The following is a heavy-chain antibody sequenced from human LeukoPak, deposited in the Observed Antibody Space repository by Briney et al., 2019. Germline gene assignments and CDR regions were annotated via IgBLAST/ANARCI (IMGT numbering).Heavy chain of an antibody. CDR1: GGSISSYY. Sequence: SETLSLTCTVSGGSISSYYWSWIRQPPGKGLEWIGYIYYSGSTNYNPSLKSRVTISVDTSQNQFSLKLSSVTAADTAVYYCARDREDYYGSGSQTYFDYWGQGTLVTVSS. CDR3: ARDREDYYGSGSQTYFDY. CDR2: IYYSGST. V-gene: IGHV4-59*01. J-gene: IGHJ4*02. D-gene: IGHD3-10*01.